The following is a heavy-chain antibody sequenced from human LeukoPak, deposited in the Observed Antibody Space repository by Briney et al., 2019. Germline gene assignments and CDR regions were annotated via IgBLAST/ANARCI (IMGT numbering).Heavy chain of an antibody. CDR2: IYHSGST. Sequence: SETLSLTCAVSGGSISSSNWWSWVRQPPGKGLEWIGEIYHSGSTNYNPSLKSRVTISVDTSKNQFSLKLSSVTAADTAVYYCARLLPSGGYYLNDYWGQGTLVTVSS. CDR1: GGSISSSNW. V-gene: IGHV4-4*02. CDR3: ARLLPSGGYYLNDY. D-gene: IGHD1-26*01. J-gene: IGHJ4*02.